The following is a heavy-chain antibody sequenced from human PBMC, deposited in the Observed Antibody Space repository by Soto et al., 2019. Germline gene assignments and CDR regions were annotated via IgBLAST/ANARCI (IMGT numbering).Heavy chain of an antibody. V-gene: IGHV1-2*02. Sequence: ASVKVSCKASGYTFTGYYMHWVRQAPGQGLEWMGWINPNSGGTNYAQKFRGRVTMTRDTSISTAYMELSRLRSDDTAVYYCASSRLSSIAARSWGQGTLVTVSS. CDR2: INPNSGGT. CDR1: GYTFTGYY. D-gene: IGHD6-6*01. J-gene: IGHJ4*02. CDR3: ASSRLSSIAARS.